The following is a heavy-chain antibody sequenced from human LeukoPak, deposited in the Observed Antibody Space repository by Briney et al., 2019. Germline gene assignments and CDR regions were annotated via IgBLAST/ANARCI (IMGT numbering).Heavy chain of an antibody. CDR2: ITGSSSTI. CDR3: AKSNWCDP. J-gene: IGHJ5*02. CDR1: GFTFSSYS. Sequence: GGSLRLSCAASGFTFSSYSMNWVRQAPGKGLEWVSYITGSSSTIYYAGSVRGRFTISRDNSKNSLYLQMNSLRVEDTAVYYCAKSNWCDPWGQGTLVTVSS. V-gene: IGHV3-48*04.